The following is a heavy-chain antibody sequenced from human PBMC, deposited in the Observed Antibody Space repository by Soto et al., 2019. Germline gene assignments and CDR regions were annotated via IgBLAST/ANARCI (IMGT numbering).Heavy chain of an antibody. CDR3: AKALSDPGCRGGGCQRTFHH. CDR1: GFTFSNYA. Sequence: PGGSLRLSCAASGFTFSNYALHWVRQAPGKGLEWVAFIQYDGSNEDYAHSVRGRFTISRDNSRNTLFLEMNSLRPEDTAVYYCAKALSDPGCRGGGCQRTFHHWGQGTLVTVSS. J-gene: IGHJ4*02. D-gene: IGHD2-15*01. CDR2: IQYDGSNE. V-gene: IGHV3-30*02.